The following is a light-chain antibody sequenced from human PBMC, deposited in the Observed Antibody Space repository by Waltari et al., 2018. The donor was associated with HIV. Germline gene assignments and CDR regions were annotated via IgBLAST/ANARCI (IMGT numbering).Light chain of an antibody. CDR1: QNLLSSSNNEHS. J-gene: IGKJ2*01. CDR2: WAS. V-gene: IGKV4-1*01. Sequence: DIVMTQSPDSLAVSLGERDTVNCKSSQNLLSSSNNEHSLAWYQQKSGQPPKLLIYWASTRESGVPDRFSGSGSGTDFTLTISSLQAEDVAVYYCQQYYTIPYTFGQGTKLEIK. CDR3: QQYYTIPYT.